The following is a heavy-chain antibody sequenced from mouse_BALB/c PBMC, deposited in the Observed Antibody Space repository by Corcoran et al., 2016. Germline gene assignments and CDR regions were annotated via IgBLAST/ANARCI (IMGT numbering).Heavy chain of an antibody. CDR2: IDPATGNT. V-gene: IGHV14-3*02. CDR3: AREEGGNYDYAMDY. Sequence: EVQLQQSGAELVKPGASVKLSCTASGFNIKDTYMHWVKQRPEQGLEWIGRIDPATGNTKYDPKFQGKATITADTSSNTAYLQLSSLTSEDTAVYYCAREEGGNYDYAMDYWGQGTSVTVSS. CDR1: GFNIKDTY. J-gene: IGHJ4*01. D-gene: IGHD2-1*01.